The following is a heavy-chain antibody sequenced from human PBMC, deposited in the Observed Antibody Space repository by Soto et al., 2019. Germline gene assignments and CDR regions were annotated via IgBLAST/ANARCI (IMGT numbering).Heavy chain of an antibody. CDR2: IAYDGSNK. J-gene: IGHJ6*02. Sequence: LRLSCAASGSTFRNYAMHWVRQAPGKGLECVAVIAYDGSNKFYRDYVKGRFTISRDNSQNTLYLQINSLRYEDTAVYYCARGDREDIAVVVGARPGEYGVDVWGQGTTVTVSS. CDR3: ARGDREDIAVVVGARPGEYGVDV. V-gene: IGHV3-30-3*01. D-gene: IGHD2-15*01. CDR1: GSTFRNYA.